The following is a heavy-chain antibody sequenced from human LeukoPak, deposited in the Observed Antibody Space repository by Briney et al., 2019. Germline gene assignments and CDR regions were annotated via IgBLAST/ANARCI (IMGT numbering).Heavy chain of an antibody. Sequence: SETLSLTCAVYGGSFSGYYWSWIRQPPGKGLEWIGEINHSGSTNYNPSLKSRVTISVDTSKNQFSLKLSSVTAAGTAVYYCARGSPPDIVVVPAASLRFDPWGQGTLVTVSS. D-gene: IGHD2-2*01. V-gene: IGHV4-34*01. CDR2: INHSGST. CDR3: ARGSPPDIVVVPAASLRFDP. J-gene: IGHJ5*02. CDR1: GGSFSGYY.